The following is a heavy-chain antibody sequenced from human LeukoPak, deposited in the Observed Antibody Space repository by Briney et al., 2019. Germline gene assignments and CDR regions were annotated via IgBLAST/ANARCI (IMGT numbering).Heavy chain of an antibody. D-gene: IGHD1-26*01. J-gene: IGHJ4*02. V-gene: IGHV3-74*01. CDR1: GFTFSRYW. CDR3: ARGSLGDGSLLVDY. CDR2: INSDGSDI. Sequence: GGSLRLSCAASGFTFSRYWMHWVRQAPGKGLVWVSRINSDGSDISYADSVKGRFTISGDNAKNTVYLQMNSLRAEDTAVYYCARGSLGDGSLLVDYWGQGTLVTVSS.